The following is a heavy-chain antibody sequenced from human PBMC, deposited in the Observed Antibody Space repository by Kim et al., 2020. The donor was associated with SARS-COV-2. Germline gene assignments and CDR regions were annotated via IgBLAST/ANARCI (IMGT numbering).Heavy chain of an antibody. Sequence: GGSLRLSCAASGFSLSQNNMAWVRQAPGKGLEWVAAIYIGGSTFHADSVGGRFTISRDISRSTLFLQMNSLGVDDTAVYYCAREGLSSGDGWGFDFWGQG. D-gene: IGHD5-12*01. V-gene: IGHV3-53*01. CDR1: GFSLSQNN. J-gene: IGHJ4*02. CDR2: IYIGGST. CDR3: AREGLSSGDGWGFDF.